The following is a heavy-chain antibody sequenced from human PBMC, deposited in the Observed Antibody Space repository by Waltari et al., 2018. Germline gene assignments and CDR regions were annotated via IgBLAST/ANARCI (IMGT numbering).Heavy chain of an antibody. V-gene: IGHV3-7*01. J-gene: IGHJ5*02. Sequence: EVQLVDSGGGLVQPGGSLRLSCAASGFPFSSHWMNWVRQAPGKGLEWVALINQDGSGTYYVDSLKGRFTISRDNAKNSLYLQMNSLRVEDTAIYYCARDRGWGWLDPWGQGTLVTVSS. CDR1: GFPFSSHW. D-gene: IGHD3-10*01. CDR3: ARDRGWGWLDP. CDR2: INQDGSGT.